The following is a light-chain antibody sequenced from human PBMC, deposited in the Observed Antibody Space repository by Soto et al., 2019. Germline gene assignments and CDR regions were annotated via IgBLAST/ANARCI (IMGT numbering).Light chain of an antibody. J-gene: IGLJ2*01. Sequence: HSVLTQPPSASGTPGQRVTVSCSGSRSKIGSNTVNWYQQFPGTAPKLLIYSSNQRPSGVTDRFSGSKSGTSASLAISGLQSEDEADYYCAAWDDSLSGPVFGGGTKLTGL. CDR2: SSN. CDR3: AAWDDSLSGPV. CDR1: RSKIGSNT. V-gene: IGLV1-44*01.